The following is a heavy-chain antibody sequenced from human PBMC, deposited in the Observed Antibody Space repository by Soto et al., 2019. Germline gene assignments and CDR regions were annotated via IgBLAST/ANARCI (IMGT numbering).Heavy chain of an antibody. J-gene: IGHJ6*02. CDR2: ISAYNGNT. CDR1: GYTFTSYG. CDR3: ARAYYDILTGPARYYYYYGMDV. D-gene: IGHD3-9*01. V-gene: IGHV1-18*04. Sequence: ASVKVSCKASGYTFTSYGISWVRQAPGQGLGWMGWISAYNGNTNYAQKLQGRVTMTTDTSTSTAYMELRSLRSDDTAVYYCARAYYDILTGPARYYYYYGMDVWGQGTTVTVSS.